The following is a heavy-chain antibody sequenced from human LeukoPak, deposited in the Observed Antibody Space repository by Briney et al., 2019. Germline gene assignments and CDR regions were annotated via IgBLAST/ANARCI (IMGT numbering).Heavy chain of an antibody. J-gene: IGHJ6*03. V-gene: IGHV4-4*07. D-gene: IGHD7-27*01. CDR3: ARGYNWGSPTRNFYYLDV. CDR2: IYTSGST. Sequence: SETLSLTCTVSGDSISSYYWSWIRQPAGKGLEWIGRIYTSGSTNYNPSLKSRVTMSVDTSKNQFSLKLRSVTAADTAVYYCARGYNWGSPTRNFYYLDVWGKGTTVTVSS. CDR1: GDSISSYY.